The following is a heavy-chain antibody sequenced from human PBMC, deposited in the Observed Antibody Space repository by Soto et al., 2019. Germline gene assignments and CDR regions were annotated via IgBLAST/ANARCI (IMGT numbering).Heavy chain of an antibody. V-gene: IGHV4-59*01. CDR3: ARWAYSSDSSGYRPFDI. D-gene: IGHD3-22*01. Sequence: QVHLQESGPGLVKPSETLSLTCTVSGGSISGYYWIWIRQPPGKGLEWIWYIYYSGKTNYNPSLNSRVTMSVDTSKNQFSLKLSSVTAADTAVYYCARWAYSSDSSGYRPFDIWGQGTMVTVSS. CDR1: GGSISGYY. CDR2: IYYSGKT. J-gene: IGHJ3*02.